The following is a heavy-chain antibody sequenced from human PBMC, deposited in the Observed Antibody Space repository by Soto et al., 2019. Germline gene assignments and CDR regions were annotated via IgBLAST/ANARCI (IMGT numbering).Heavy chain of an antibody. CDR1: GFTVSSNY. CDR3: ARDTMTATYAFDI. J-gene: IGHJ3*02. CDR2: IYSGGST. Sequence: GGSLRLSCAASGFTVSSNYMSWVRQAPGKGLEWVSVIYSGGSTYYAASVKGRFTISRDNSKNTLYLQMNSLRAADTAVYYCARDTMTATYAFDIWGQGTMVTVSS. V-gene: IGHV3-53*01.